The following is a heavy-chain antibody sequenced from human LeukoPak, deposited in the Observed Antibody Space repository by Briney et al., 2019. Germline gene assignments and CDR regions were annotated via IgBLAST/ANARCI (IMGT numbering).Heavy chain of an antibody. CDR2: ISGSGGST. CDR1: GFTFSSYA. Sequence: GGSLRLSCAASGFTFSSYAMSWVRQAPGKGLEWVSAISGSGGSTFYADSVKGRFTISRDNSRNTLYLQMNSLRAEDTAVYYCARAPQRSYSSSWYPYDFDYWGQGTLVTVSS. CDR3: ARAPQRSYSSSWYPYDFDY. J-gene: IGHJ4*02. D-gene: IGHD6-13*01. V-gene: IGHV3-23*01.